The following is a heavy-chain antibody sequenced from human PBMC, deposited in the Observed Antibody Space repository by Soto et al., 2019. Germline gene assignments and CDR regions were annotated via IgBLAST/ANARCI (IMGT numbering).Heavy chain of an antibody. J-gene: IGHJ4*02. CDR3: ASYDFWSGYYRNY. D-gene: IGHD3-3*01. Sequence: QLQLQELGPGLVKPSETLSLTCTVSGGSISSSSYYWGWIRQPPGKGLEWIGSIYYSGSTYYNPSLKSRVTISVDTSKNQFSLKLSSVTSADTAVYYCASYDFWSGYYRNYWGQGTLVTVSS. CDR1: GGSISSSSYY. V-gene: IGHV4-39*01. CDR2: IYYSGST.